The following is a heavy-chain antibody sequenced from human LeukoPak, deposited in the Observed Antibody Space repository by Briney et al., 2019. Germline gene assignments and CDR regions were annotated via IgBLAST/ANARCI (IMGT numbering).Heavy chain of an antibody. CDR1: GGSISSYY. Sequence: SETLSLTCTVSGGSISSYYWSWIRQPPGKGLEWIGYIYYSGSTNYNPSLKSRVTISVDTSKNQFSLKLSSVTAADTAVYYCARGGIPYSCGWFRGGDWFDPWGQGTLVTVSS. J-gene: IGHJ5*02. D-gene: IGHD6-19*01. CDR3: ARGGIPYSCGWFRGGDWFDP. CDR2: IYYSGST. V-gene: IGHV4-59*08.